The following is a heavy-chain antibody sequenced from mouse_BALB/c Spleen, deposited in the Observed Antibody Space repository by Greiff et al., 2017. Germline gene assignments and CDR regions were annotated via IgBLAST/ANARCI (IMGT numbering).Heavy chain of an antibody. D-gene: IGHD2-1*01. Sequence: EVQLVESGGGLVKPGGSLKLSCAASGFTFSSYAMSWVRQTPEKRLEWVASISSGGSTYYPDSVKGRFTISRDNARNILYLQMSSLRSEDTAMYYCARDYGNYEFWGQGTLVTVSA. J-gene: IGHJ3*01. CDR1: GFTFSSYA. CDR3: ARDYGNYEF. CDR2: ISSGGST. V-gene: IGHV5-6-5*01.